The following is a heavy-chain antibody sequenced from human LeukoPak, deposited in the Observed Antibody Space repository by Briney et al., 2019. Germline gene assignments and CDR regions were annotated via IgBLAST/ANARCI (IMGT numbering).Heavy chain of an antibody. CDR2: MHYSGIT. CDR3: ARHCMVTTGACNWFDP. V-gene: IGHV4-39*01. J-gene: IGHJ5*02. CDR1: GGPISNSIYY. Sequence: SETLSLTCTVSGGPISNSIYYWAWIRQPPGEGLEWIGNMHYSGITNNNPSLKSRVTISVDTSKNQFSLNVKSVTAADTAVYYCARHCMVTTGACNWFDPWGQGTLVTVSS. D-gene: IGHD4-11*01.